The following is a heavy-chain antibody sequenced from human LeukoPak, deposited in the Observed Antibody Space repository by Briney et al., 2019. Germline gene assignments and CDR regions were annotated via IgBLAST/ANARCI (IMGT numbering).Heavy chain of an antibody. J-gene: IGHJ6*02. CDR3: ASVPHITMVRGVTNRYYYYYGMDV. D-gene: IGHD3-10*01. CDR1: GGSISSYY. CDR2: IYYGGST. V-gene: IGHV4-59*08. Sequence: KPSETLSLTCTVSGGSISSYYWSWIRQPPGKGLEWIGYIYYGGSTNYNPSLKSRVTISVDTSKNQFSLKLSSVTAADMAVYYCASVPHITMVRGVTNRYYYYYGMDVWGQGTTVTVSS.